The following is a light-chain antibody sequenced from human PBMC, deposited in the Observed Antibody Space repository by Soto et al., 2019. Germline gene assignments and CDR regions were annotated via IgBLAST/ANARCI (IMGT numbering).Light chain of an antibody. Sequence: DIQMTQSPSSLSASVGDRVTITCRASQSISRYLNWYQQKPGKAPNLLIYVASSLQSEVPSRFSGSGSGTDFILTISSLQPEDFATYYCQQSFNSPRTFGQGTKVDIK. CDR2: VAS. CDR3: QQSFNSPRT. V-gene: IGKV1-39*01. J-gene: IGKJ1*01. CDR1: QSISRY.